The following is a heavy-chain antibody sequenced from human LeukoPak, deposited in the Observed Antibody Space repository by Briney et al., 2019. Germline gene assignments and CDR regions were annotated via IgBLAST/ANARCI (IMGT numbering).Heavy chain of an antibody. CDR1: GYTFTSYA. Sequence: ASVKVSCKASGYTFTSYAMHWVRQAPGQRLEWMGWINAGNGNTKYSQKFQGRVTITRDTSASTAYMELSSLRSEDTAVYYCARDFDYYGSGSSFDYWGQGTLVTVSS. CDR3: ARDFDYYGSGSSFDY. D-gene: IGHD3-10*01. J-gene: IGHJ4*02. V-gene: IGHV1-3*01. CDR2: INAGNGNT.